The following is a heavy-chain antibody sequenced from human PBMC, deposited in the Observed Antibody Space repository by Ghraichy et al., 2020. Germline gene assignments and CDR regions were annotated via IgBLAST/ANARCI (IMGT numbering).Heavy chain of an antibody. J-gene: IGHJ4*02. CDR2: ISAYNGNT. CDR1: GYTFTSYG. D-gene: IGHD2-15*01. CDR3: AREAYCSGGSCYGPFDY. V-gene: IGHV1-18*01. Sequence: ASVKVSCKASGYTFTSYGISWVRQAPGQGLEWMGWISAYNGNTNYAQKLQGRVTMTTDTSTSTAYMELRSLRSDDTAVYYCAREAYCSGGSCYGPFDYWGQGTLVTVSS.